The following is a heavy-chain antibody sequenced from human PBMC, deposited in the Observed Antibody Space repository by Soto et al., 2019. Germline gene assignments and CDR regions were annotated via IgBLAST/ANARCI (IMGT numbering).Heavy chain of an antibody. Sequence: ASVKVSCKASGHTFTSYRISWVRQAPGQGLEWMGWISAYNGNTNYAQKLQGRVTMTTDTSTSTAYMELRSLRSDDTAVYYCARDAAVGLFDYWGQGTLVTVSS. J-gene: IGHJ4*02. CDR2: ISAYNGNT. CDR3: ARDAAVGLFDY. D-gene: IGHD1-26*01. V-gene: IGHV1-18*01. CDR1: GHTFTSYR.